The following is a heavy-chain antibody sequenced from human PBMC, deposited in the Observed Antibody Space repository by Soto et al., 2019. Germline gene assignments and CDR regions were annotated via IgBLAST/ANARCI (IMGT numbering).Heavy chain of an antibody. Sequence: PGGSLRLSCVAAEFSLSDYAVNWVRQAPGKGLEWVSFISSDSRTIYYADSVEGRFTVSRDNARNSVSLQMDSLRDEDAAVYYCARIKLVEWFFINVDIYDMDVWGQGTPVSVSS. CDR2: ISSDSRTI. D-gene: IGHD3-3*01. CDR1: EFSLSDYA. J-gene: IGHJ6*02. V-gene: IGHV3-48*02. CDR3: ARIKLVEWFFINVDIYDMDV.